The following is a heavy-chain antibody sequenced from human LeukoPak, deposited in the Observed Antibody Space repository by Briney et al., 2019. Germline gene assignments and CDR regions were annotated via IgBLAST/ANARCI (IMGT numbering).Heavy chain of an antibody. CDR1: GYTFTGYY. D-gene: IGHD3-3*01. Sequence: GASVTVSCKASGYTFTGYYMHWVRQAPGQGLEWMGWINPNSGGTNYAQKFQGRVTMTRDTSISTAYMELSRLRSDDTAVYYCARKGIRFSYGMDVWGQGTTVTVSS. CDR2: INPNSGGT. CDR3: ARKGIRFSYGMDV. V-gene: IGHV1-2*02. J-gene: IGHJ6*02.